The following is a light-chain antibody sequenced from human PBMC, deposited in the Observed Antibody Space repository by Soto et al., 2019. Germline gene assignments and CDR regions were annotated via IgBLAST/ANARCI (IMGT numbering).Light chain of an antibody. Sequence: QSALTQPASVSGSAGQSIIISCTGTSSDVGNYNLVSWYLHHPGKALKLLIYEDTKRPSGVSNRFSGSRSGNTASLTVSGLQAEDETDYYCCSYAGSSTYVFGTGTKLTVL. CDR1: SSDVGNYNL. CDR3: CSYAGSSTYV. J-gene: IGLJ1*01. V-gene: IGLV2-23*01. CDR2: EDT.